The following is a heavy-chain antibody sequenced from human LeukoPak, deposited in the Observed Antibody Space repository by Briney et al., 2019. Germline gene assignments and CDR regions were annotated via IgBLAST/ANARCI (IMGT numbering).Heavy chain of an antibody. CDR2: IYHSGST. V-gene: IGHV4-4*02. D-gene: IGHD5-24*01. Sequence: SETLSLTCPVSGGSISSSNWWSWVRQPPGKGLEWIGEIYHSGSTNYNPSLKSRVTISVDTSKNQFSLKVTSVTAADTAVYYCARDRGYTVPYYYGMEVWGKGTTVTVSS. J-gene: IGHJ6*04. CDR1: GGSISSSNW. CDR3: ARDRGYTVPYYYGMEV.